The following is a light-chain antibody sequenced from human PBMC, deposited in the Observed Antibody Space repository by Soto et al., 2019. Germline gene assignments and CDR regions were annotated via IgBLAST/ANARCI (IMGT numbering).Light chain of an antibody. CDR2: WAS. CDR1: QSVLNNSNNKNY. CDR3: QQYYTTPRT. V-gene: IGKV4-1*01. J-gene: IGKJ1*01. Sequence: DIVMTQSPDSLAVSLGERAPINCKSSQSVLNNSNNKNYLAWYQQKPGQPPQLLICWASSRESGVPDRFSGSGSGTDFTLTISSLQAEDVAFYFCQQYYTTPRTVGQGTKVDIK.